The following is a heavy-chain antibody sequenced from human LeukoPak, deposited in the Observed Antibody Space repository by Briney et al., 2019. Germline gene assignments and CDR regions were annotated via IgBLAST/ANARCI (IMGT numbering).Heavy chain of an antibody. CDR3: ARVVVMVRGILSWDMGY. CDR1: GFTFSTYS. J-gene: IGHJ4*02. V-gene: IGHV3-21*01. CDR2: IDSSSTYI. D-gene: IGHD3-10*01. Sequence: PGGSLRLSCAASGFTFSTYSMNWVRQAPGKGLEWVSSIDSSSTYIYYADSVKGRFTTSRDNAKNSLFLQMNSLRAEDTAVYYCARVVVMVRGILSWDMGYWGQGSLVTVSS.